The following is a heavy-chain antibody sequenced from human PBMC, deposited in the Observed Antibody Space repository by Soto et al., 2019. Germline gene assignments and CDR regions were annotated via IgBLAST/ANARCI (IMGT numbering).Heavy chain of an antibody. Sequence: GGSLRLSCAASGFTFSSYAMHWVRQAPGKGLEWVAVISYDGSNKYYADSVKGRFTISRDNSKNTLYLQMNSLRAEDTAVYYCAREFGSSQYYFDYRGQGTLVTVSS. CDR3: AREFGSSQYYFDY. V-gene: IGHV3-30-3*01. J-gene: IGHJ4*02. CDR1: GFTFSSYA. CDR2: ISYDGSNK. D-gene: IGHD1-26*01.